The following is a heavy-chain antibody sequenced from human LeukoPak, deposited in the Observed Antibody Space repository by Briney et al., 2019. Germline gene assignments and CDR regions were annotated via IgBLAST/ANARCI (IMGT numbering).Heavy chain of an antibody. J-gene: IGHJ4*02. CDR2: IYYSGST. CDR3: ARHSPAGIYYFDY. V-gene: IGHV4-39*01. Sequence: SSETLSLTCTVSGGSISSSSYYWGWIRQPPGKGLEWIGSIYYSGSTYYNPSLKSRVTISVDTSKNQFSLKLSSVTAADTAVYYCARHSPAGIYYFDYWGQGTLVTVSS. CDR1: GGSISSSSYY. D-gene: IGHD6-25*01.